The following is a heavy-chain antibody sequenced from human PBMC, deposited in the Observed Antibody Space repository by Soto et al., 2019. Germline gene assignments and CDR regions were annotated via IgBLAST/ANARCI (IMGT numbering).Heavy chain of an antibody. CDR2: IYYSGST. CDR1: GGSISSYY. CDR3: ATSSGWSYYFDY. V-gene: IGHV4-59*01. D-gene: IGHD6-19*01. Sequence: QVQLQESGPGLVKPSETLSLTCTVSGGSISSYYWSWIRQPPGKGLEWIGYIYYSGSTNYNPSLKRRVTISVDTSKNQFSLKLSSVTAADTAVYYCATSSGWSYYFDYWGQGTLVTVSS. J-gene: IGHJ4*02.